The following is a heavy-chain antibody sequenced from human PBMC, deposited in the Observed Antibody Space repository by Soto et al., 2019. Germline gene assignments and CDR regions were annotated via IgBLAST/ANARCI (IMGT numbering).Heavy chain of an antibody. D-gene: IGHD3-16*02. Sequence: SETLSLTCAVYGGSFSGYYWSWIRQPPGKGLEWIGEINHSGSTNYNPSLKSRVTISVDTPKNQFSLKLSSVTAADTAVYYCARGTIMITFGGVIVIHNWFDPWGQGTLVTVSS. J-gene: IGHJ5*02. CDR3: ARGTIMITFGGVIVIHNWFDP. CDR1: GGSFSGYY. V-gene: IGHV4-34*01. CDR2: INHSGST.